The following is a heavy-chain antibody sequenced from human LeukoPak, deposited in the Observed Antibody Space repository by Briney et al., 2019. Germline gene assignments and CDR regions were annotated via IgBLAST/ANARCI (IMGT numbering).Heavy chain of an antibody. D-gene: IGHD3-22*01. V-gene: IGHV4-59*08. CDR1: GGSISSYY. CDR2: IYYSGST. Sequence: SETLSLTCTVSGGSISSYYWSWIRQPPGKGLEWIGYIYYSGSTNYNPSLKSRVTISVDTSKNQFSLKLSSVPAADTAVYYCARLETYYYDSSGYFWFDPWGQGTLVTVSS. J-gene: IGHJ5*02. CDR3: ARLETYYYDSSGYFWFDP.